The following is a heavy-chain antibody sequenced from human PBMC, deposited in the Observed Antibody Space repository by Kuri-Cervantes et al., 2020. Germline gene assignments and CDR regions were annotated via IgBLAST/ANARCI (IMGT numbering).Heavy chain of an antibody. CDR3: AIGASSSAWVGVDYFDY. CDR1: GFTFSDYY. Sequence: GGSLRLSCAASGFTFSDYYMSWIRQAPGKGLEWVSYISSSSSYIYYADSVKGRFTISRDNAKNSLYLQMNSLRAEDTAVYYCAIGASSSAWVGVDYFDYWGQGTLVTVSS. D-gene: IGHD6-19*01. V-gene: IGHV3-11*06. CDR2: ISSSSSYI. J-gene: IGHJ4*02.